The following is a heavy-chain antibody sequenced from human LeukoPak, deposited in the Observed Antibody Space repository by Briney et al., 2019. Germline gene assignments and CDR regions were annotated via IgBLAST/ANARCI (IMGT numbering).Heavy chain of an antibody. CDR2: ISAYNGNT. J-gene: IGHJ4*02. CDR3: ARDYVSVSYYYDSSGYYYEDY. D-gene: IGHD3-22*01. CDR1: GYTFTSYG. V-gene: IGHV1-18*01. Sequence: ASVKVSCKASGYTFTSYGISWVRQAPGQGPEWMGWISAYNGNTNYAQKLQGRVTMTTDTSTSTAYMELRSLRSDDTAVYYCARDYVSVSYYYDSSGYYYEDYWGQGTLVTVSS.